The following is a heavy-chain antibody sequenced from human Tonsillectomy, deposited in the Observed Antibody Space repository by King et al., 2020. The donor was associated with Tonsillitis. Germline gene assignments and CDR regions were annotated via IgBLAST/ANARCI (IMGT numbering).Heavy chain of an antibody. CDR1: GFSLSTSGVG. D-gene: IGHD5-18*01. V-gene: IGHV2-5*01. CDR3: AQKIQLWFSVDY. CDR2: IYWNDDK. Sequence: KESGPTLVKPTQTLTLTCTFSGFSLSTSGVGVGWIRQPPGKALEWLALIYWNDDKRYSPSLKSRLTITKDTSKNQVVLTMTNMDPVDTATYYCAQKIQLWFSVDYWGQGTLVTVSS. J-gene: IGHJ4*02.